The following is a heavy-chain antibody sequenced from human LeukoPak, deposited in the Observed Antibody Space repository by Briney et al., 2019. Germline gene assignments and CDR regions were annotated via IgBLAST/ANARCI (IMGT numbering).Heavy chain of an antibody. CDR1: GGSISSYY. D-gene: IGHD3-10*01. CDR3: ARAPPFMVRGITFAY. Sequence: SETLSLTCTVSGGSISSYYWRWIRQPPGKGLEWIGYIYYSGSTNYNPTLKSRVTISADTSKNQVSLKLSAVSAAATAVYYCARAPPFMVRGITFAYWGEGTLLTVSS. CDR2: IYYSGST. V-gene: IGHV4-59*01. J-gene: IGHJ4*02.